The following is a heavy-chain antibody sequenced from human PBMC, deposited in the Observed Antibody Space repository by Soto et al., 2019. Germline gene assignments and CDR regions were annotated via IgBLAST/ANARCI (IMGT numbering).Heavy chain of an antibody. CDR1: GFTFSNYG. Sequence: QVQLVESGGGVVQPGRSLRLSCAASGFTFSNYGMHWVRQAPGKGLEWGALISYDGSSKDYADSVKGRFTISRDNSKSNPFRQIKSLRVEDTAVYYCARGGYGDSHAEYFQHWGQGTLVTVSS. D-gene: IGHD4-17*01. J-gene: IGHJ1*01. CDR2: ISYDGSSK. CDR3: ARGGYGDSHAEYFQH. V-gene: IGHV3-30-3*01.